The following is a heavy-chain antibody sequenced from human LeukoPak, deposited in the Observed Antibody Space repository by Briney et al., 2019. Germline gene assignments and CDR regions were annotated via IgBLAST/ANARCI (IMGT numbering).Heavy chain of an antibody. Sequence: SETLSLTCAVNGGSFSGYYWSWIRQPPGKGPEWIGEINHSGITNYNPSLKSRVTMSLDTSKSQFSLKLSSVTAADTALYYCARGVVGVIEVRVYYVDYWGQGTLVTVSS. CDR2: INHSGIT. D-gene: IGHD3-3*01. CDR3: ARGVVGVIEVRVYYVDY. J-gene: IGHJ4*02. CDR1: GGSFSGYY. V-gene: IGHV4-34*01.